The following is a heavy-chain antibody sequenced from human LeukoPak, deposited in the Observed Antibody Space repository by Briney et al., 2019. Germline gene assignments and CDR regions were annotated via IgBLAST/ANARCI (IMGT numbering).Heavy chain of an antibody. V-gene: IGHV4-34*01. CDR3: ARSPPNYGEDY. Sequence: SETVSLTCAVFGGSFNGYYWSWIRQPPCKGLEWIGEINHSGSTNYNPSLKSRVAISVDTSKNQFSLKLSSVTAADTAVYYCARSPPNYGEDYWGQGTLVTVSS. D-gene: IGHD4-17*01. J-gene: IGHJ4*02. CDR2: INHSGST. CDR1: GGSFNGYY.